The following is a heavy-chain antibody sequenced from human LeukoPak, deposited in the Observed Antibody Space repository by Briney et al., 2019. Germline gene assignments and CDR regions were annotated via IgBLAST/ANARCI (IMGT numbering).Heavy chain of an antibody. J-gene: IGHJ6*02. CDR2: ISDSGGST. Sequence: AGSLRLSCAASGFTFSTYVMNWVRQAPGKGLEWVSTISDSGGSTYYADSVKGRFTISIDNSKSTLYLQMNSLRAEGTAVYYCGRYYVMDVWGQGTSVTVSS. V-gene: IGHV3-23*01. CDR3: GRYYVMDV. CDR1: GFTFSTYV.